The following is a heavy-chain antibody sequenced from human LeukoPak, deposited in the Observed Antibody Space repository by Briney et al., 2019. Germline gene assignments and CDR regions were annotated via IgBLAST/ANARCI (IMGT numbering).Heavy chain of an antibody. CDR1: GLTFSSYS. Sequence: GGSLRLFCAASGLTFSSYSMNWARQAPGKGVEGVSYISSSSSTIYYEDSVKGRFTISRHNAKNSLYLKMNSMRDEDTAVYYCARERQWCGERDGMDVWGQGTTVTVSS. CDR2: ISSSSSTI. CDR3: ARERQWCGERDGMDV. V-gene: IGHV3-48*02. J-gene: IGHJ6*02. D-gene: IGHD3-10*01.